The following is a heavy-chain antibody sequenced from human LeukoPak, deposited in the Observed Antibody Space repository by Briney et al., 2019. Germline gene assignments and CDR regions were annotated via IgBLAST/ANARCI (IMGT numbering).Heavy chain of an antibody. CDR2: MYSSGST. V-gene: IGHV4-39*01. J-gene: IGHJ5*02. CDR1: GGSVRGSDYY. CDR3: ARGLTRLYCSSTSCRYNWFDP. D-gene: IGHD2-2*01. Sequence: SETLSLTCTVSGGSVRGSDYYWGWIRQPPGKGLEWIGSMYSSGSTYYNPSLKSRVTISVDTSKNQFSLKLSSVTAADTAVYYCARGLTRLYCSSTSCRYNWFDPWGQGTLVTVSS.